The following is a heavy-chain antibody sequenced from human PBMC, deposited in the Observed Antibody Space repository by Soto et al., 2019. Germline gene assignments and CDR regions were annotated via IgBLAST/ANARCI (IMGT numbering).Heavy chain of an antibody. CDR2: ISGSGVNA. D-gene: IGHD1-1*01. CDR3: ARKPHWQYWYFDL. Sequence: EVQLVESGGSVIRPGGSLRLSCAASGFAFQNHGMAWVRQVPGKGLEWVAGISGSGVNAGYADSVKGRFTISRENGDNSLYLERNNLGVEDTALYHCARKPHWQYWYFDLWGRGTLVTVSS. CDR1: GFAFQNHG. V-gene: IGHV3-20*01. J-gene: IGHJ2*01.